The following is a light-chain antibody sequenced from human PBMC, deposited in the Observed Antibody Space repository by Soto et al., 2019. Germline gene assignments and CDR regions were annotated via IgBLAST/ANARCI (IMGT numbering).Light chain of an antibody. CDR2: GAS. V-gene: IGKV3-20*01. CDR1: QSVSSSF. J-gene: IGKJ4*01. Sequence: EIVLTQSPGTLALSPWERATLSCRAGQSVSSSFFACYQQPAGQATSLLIDGASSRTAVIPDWFSGSCSAADFTPTIGRLEHEVPAVYYYQRGSPPLTFGGGTKVDIK. CDR3: QRGSPPLT.